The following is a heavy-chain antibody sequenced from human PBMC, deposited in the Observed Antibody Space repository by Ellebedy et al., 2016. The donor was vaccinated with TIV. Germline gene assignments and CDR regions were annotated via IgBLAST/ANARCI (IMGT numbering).Heavy chain of an antibody. D-gene: IGHD1-26*01. CDR2: ITPILAIA. J-gene: IGHJ4*02. CDR3: ARETSGFDY. Sequence: AASVKVSCKASGGTFSSYSVSWVRQAPGQGLEWMGRITPILAIANYAQKFQGRVTIIADKFTSTAYMELSSLRSEDTAVYYCARETSGFDYWGQGTLVTVSS. CDR1: GGTFSSYS. V-gene: IGHV1-69*04.